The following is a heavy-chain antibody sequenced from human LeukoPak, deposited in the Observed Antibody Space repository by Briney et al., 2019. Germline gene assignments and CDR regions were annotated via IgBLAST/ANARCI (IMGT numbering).Heavy chain of an antibody. CDR1: GGSISSYY. J-gene: IGHJ4*02. Sequence: PSETLSLTCTVSGGSISSYYWSWIRQPPGKGLEWIGYIYYSGSTNYNPSPKSRVTISADTSKNQFSLKLSSVTAADTAVYHCARRGYSSGFYYFDYWGQGTLVTVSS. CDR3: ARRGYSSGFYYFDY. CDR2: IYYSGST. D-gene: IGHD3-22*01. V-gene: IGHV4-59*01.